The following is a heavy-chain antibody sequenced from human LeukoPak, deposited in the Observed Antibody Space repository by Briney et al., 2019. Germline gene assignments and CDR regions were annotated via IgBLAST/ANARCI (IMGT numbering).Heavy chain of an antibody. CDR1: GFTFSSYG. D-gene: IGHD2-21*01. V-gene: IGHV3-33*01. CDR3: ARIDNVDYFDY. J-gene: IGHJ4*02. CDR2: IWYDGSNK. Sequence: PGGSLRLSCAASGFTFSSYGMHWVRQAPGKGLEWVAVIWYDGSNKYYADSVKGRFTISRDNSKNTLYLQMNSLRAEDTAVYYCARIDNVDYFDYWGQGTLVTVSS.